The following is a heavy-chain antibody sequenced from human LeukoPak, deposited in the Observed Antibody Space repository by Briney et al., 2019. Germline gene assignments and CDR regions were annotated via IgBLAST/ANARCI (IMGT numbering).Heavy chain of an antibody. CDR3: ARDRYSSGWDPHFDY. CDR2: IYYSGST. CDR1: GGSISSYY. Sequence: SETLSLTCTVSGGSISSYYWSWIRQPPGKGLEWIGYIYYSGSTNYNPSLKSRVTISVDTSKNQFSLKLSFVTAADTAVYYCARDRYSSGWDPHFDYWGQGTLVTVSS. J-gene: IGHJ4*02. D-gene: IGHD6-19*01. V-gene: IGHV4-59*01.